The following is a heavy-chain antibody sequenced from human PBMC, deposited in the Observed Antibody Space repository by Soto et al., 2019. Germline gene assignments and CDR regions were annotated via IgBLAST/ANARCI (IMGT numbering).Heavy chain of an antibody. J-gene: IGHJ4*02. CDR3: VGGVAYSYVYTLGY. Sequence: GSLRLSCAASGFTFNKYWMHWVRQGPGKGLVWVSRINSDGSSTSYADSVKGRFTISRDNAKNTLYLQMDSLRAEDTAVYYCVGGVAYSYVYTLGYWGKGTMVTVSS. CDR1: GFTFNKYW. D-gene: IGHD3-16*01. CDR2: INSDGSST. V-gene: IGHV3-74*01.